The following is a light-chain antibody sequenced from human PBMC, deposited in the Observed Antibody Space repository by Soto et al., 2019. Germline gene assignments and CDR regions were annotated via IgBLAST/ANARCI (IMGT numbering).Light chain of an antibody. J-gene: IGKJ4*01. CDR1: QNIRSR. CDR3: QQSYSTPLT. V-gene: IGKV1-5*01. CDR2: DAS. Sequence: DFQMTQSPSTLSASVGDRVTITCRASQNIRSRLAWYQQKPGKAPKLLIYDASSWESGVPQRFSGSGSGTDFTLTISSLQPEDFATYYCQQSYSTPLTFGGGTKVDIK.